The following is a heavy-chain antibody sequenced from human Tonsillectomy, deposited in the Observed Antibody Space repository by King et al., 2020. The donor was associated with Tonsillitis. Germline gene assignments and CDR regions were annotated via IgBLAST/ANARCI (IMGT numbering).Heavy chain of an antibody. D-gene: IGHD4-23*01. J-gene: IGHJ4*02. CDR1: GFTFSTYG. CDR3: VKSYGGNSNGLDY. CDR2: ISYDGSTK. V-gene: IGHV3-30*18. Sequence: QLVQSGGGVVQPGRSLRLSCAASGFTFSTYGMHWVRQAPGKGLEWVAVISYDGSTKYYADSVKGRFTISRDNSKNTLYLQMNSLRAEDTAVYYCVKSYGGNSNGLDYWGQGTLVTVPS.